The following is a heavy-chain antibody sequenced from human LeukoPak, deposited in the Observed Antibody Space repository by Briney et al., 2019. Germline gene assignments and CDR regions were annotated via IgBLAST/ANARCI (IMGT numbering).Heavy chain of an antibody. CDR3: ARDSPWSEAEQWLVRFDY. CDR1: GYTFTIYG. CDR2: ISAYNGNT. J-gene: IGHJ4*02. V-gene: IGHV1-18*04. D-gene: IGHD6-19*01. Sequence: GASVRVSFKASGYTFTIYGISWVRQARGQGREWMGWISAYNGNTNYAQKRHSRVTMTTPTSTSTAYMTLRSLRSDDTAVYYCARDSPWSEAEQWLVRFDYWGQGTLVTVSS.